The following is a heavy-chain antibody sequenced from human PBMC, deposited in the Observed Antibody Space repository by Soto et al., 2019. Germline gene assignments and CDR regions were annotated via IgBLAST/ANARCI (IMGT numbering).Heavy chain of an antibody. Sequence: QVQLVESGGGVVQPGRSLRLSCAASGFTFSSYAMHWVCQAPGKGLEWVAVISYDGSNKYYLDSVKGRFSISRDSAKKSLYLQMNSLRAEDTAVYYCARRPCTTSYCRRTFDFWGQGTLVTVSS. V-gene: IGHV3-30-3*01. D-gene: IGHD2-8*01. CDR2: ISYDGSNK. J-gene: IGHJ4*02. CDR3: ARRPCTTSYCRRTFDF. CDR1: GFTFSSYA.